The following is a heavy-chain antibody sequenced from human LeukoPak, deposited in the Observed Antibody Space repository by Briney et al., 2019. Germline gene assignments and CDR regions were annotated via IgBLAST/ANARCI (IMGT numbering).Heavy chain of an antibody. CDR1: GFTFTSYS. CDR3: AELGITMIGGV. V-gene: IGHV3-21*01. Sequence: GGSLRLSCAASGFTFTSYSMNWVRQAPGKGLEWVSSISSSSSYIYYADSVKVRFTISRDNAKNSLYLQMNSLRAEDTAVYYCAELGITMIGGVWGKGTTVTISS. CDR2: ISSSSSYI. J-gene: IGHJ6*04. D-gene: IGHD3-10*02.